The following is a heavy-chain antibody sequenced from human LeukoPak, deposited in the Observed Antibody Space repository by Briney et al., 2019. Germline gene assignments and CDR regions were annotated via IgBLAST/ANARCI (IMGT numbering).Heavy chain of an antibody. CDR3: AKDEGSSSFLIFDH. CDR2: ITWNSGSI. CDR1: GFSFGAYA. J-gene: IGHJ4*02. D-gene: IGHD6-6*01. V-gene: IGHV3-9*01. Sequence: GRSLRLSCTASGFSFGAYAMNWVRQAPGKGLEWVAGITWNSGSIEYADSVKGRFTISRDNAKDSLYLQVNSLRTEDTAFYYCAKDEGSSSFLIFDHWGQGALVTVSS.